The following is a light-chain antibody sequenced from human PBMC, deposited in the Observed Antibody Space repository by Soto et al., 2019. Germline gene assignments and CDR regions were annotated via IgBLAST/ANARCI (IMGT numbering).Light chain of an antibody. Sequence: IQRTQCPSCLSASVGDRVTITCRASQSISSYLNWYQQKPGKAPKLLIYAASSLQSGVPSRFSGSGSGIDFTPTISSLQPEDFATYYCQQSYSTPWTFGQGTKVDIK. V-gene: IGKV1-39*01. J-gene: IGKJ1*01. CDR2: AAS. CDR1: QSISSY. CDR3: QQSYSTPWT.